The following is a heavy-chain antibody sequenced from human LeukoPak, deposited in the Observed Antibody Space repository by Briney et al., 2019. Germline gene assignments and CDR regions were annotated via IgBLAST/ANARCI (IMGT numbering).Heavy chain of an antibody. CDR2: ISSSSSYI. J-gene: IGHJ4*02. V-gene: IGHV3-21*04. CDR1: GFTFSSYS. CDR3: AKQGPTVVTPADY. Sequence: PGGSLRLSCAASGFTFSSYSMNWVRQAPGKGLEWVSSISSSSSYIYYADSVKGRFTISRDNAKNSLYLQMNSLRAEDTAVYYCAKQGPTVVTPADYWGQGTLVTVSS. D-gene: IGHD4-23*01.